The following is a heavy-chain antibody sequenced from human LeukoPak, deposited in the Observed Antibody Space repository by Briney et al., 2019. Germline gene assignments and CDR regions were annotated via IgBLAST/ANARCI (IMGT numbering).Heavy chain of an antibody. CDR2: IHYGGTT. D-gene: IGHD2-21*02. Sequence: PSETLSLTCTVSGGSIGSGYYWAWIRQPPGKGLEWIGSIHYGGTTHYNPSLQSRVTISADTSKNQFALDLRSGTAADTAVYYCTRDIGDFVSDFWGQGTLVTVSS. CDR3: TRDIGDFVSDF. V-gene: IGHV4-39*02. CDR1: GGSIGSGYY. J-gene: IGHJ4*02.